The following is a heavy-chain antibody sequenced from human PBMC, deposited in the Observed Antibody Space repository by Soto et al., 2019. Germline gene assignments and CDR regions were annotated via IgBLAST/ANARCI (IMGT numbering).Heavy chain of an antibody. CDR3: ARDRVAYSGPKLNAFDI. CDR2: INPSGGST. Sequence: ASVKVSCKASGYPFTSYYMHWVRQAPGQGLEWMGIINPSGGSTSYAQKFQGRDTMTRDTSTSTVYMELSSLRSEDTAVYYCARDRVAYSGPKLNAFDIWGQGTMVTVSS. D-gene: IGHD1-26*01. V-gene: IGHV1-46*01. CDR1: GYPFTSYY. J-gene: IGHJ3*02.